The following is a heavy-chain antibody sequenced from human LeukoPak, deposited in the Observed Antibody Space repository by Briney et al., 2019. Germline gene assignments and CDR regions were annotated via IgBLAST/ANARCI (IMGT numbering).Heavy chain of an antibody. J-gene: IGHJ4*02. V-gene: IGHV3-64*01. D-gene: IGHD3-10*01. Sequence: PGGSLRLSCAASGFTFSTYAMHWVRQAPGKELEYVSAISSNGGSTYYANSVKGRFMISRDNSKNTLYLQMGSLRAEDMAVYYCARGGITMVRGEIFDYWGQGTLVTVSS. CDR3: ARGGITMVRGEIFDY. CDR2: ISSNGGST. CDR1: GFTFSTYA.